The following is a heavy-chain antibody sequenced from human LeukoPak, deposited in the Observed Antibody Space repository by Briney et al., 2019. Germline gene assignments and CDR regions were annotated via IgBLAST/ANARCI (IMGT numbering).Heavy chain of an antibody. CDR3: ARVKQPTYVGDY. J-gene: IGHJ4*02. Sequence: SETLSLTCTVSGGSISSGGYYWSWIRQPPGKGLEWIGYIYHSGSTYYNPSLKSRVTISVDRSKNQFSLKLSSVIAADTAVYYCARVKQPTYVGDYWGQGTLVTASS. CDR1: GGSISSGGYY. D-gene: IGHD6-13*01. CDR2: IYHSGST. V-gene: IGHV4-30-2*01.